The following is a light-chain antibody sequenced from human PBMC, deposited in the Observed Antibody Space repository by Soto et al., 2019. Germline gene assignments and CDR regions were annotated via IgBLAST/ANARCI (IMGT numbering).Light chain of an antibody. CDR3: AAWDDSLNGRV. Sequence: QLVLTQPPSASGTPGQRVTISCSGSNSNIGSNTVNWYQQLPGTAPKLLIYNNDQRPSGVPDRFSGSKSGTSASLAISGLQSEDEADYYCAAWDDSLNGRVFGTGTKLTVL. J-gene: IGLJ1*01. CDR2: NND. V-gene: IGLV1-44*01. CDR1: NSNIGSNT.